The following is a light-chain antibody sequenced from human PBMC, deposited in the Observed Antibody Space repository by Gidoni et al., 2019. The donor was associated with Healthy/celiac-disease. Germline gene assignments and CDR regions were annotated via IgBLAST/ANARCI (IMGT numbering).Light chain of an antibody. CDR1: QDIRNY. CDR2: DAS. J-gene: IGKJ4*01. V-gene: IGKV1-33*01. Sequence: PSSQCASVSDKVSQTGQASQDIRNYLTWYQQKPGKAPKLLIYDASNLETGVPSRFSGSGSGTDFTFTISSLQPEDIATYYCQQYDNLPLTFGGGTKVEIK. CDR3: QQYDNLPLT.